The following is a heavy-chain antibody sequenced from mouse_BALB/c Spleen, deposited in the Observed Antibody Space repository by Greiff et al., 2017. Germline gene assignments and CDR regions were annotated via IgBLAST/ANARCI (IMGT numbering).Heavy chain of an antibody. CDR2: ISSGGSYT. D-gene: IGHD2-4*01. CDR3: ARGVYYDYVDYAMDY. Sequence: DVMLVESGGGLVKPGGSLKLSCAASGFTFSSYAMSWVRQSPEKRLEWVAEISSGGSYTYYPDTVTGRFTISRDNAKNTLYLEMSSLRSEDTAMYYCARGVYYDYVDYAMDYWGQGTSVTVSS. J-gene: IGHJ4*01. V-gene: IGHV5-9-4*01. CDR1: GFTFSSYA.